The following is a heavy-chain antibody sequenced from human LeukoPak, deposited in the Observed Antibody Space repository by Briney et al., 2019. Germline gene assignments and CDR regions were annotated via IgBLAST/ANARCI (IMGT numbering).Heavy chain of an antibody. V-gene: IGHV3-53*01. D-gene: IGHD3-22*01. CDR3: ATKDSSGYIDAFDI. Sequence: PGGSLRLSCAASGFTVSSNYMSWVRQAPGKGLEWVSVIYSGGSTYYADSVKGRFTISRDNSKNTLYLQMNGLRAEDTAVYYCATKDSSGYIDAFDIWGQGTMVTVSS. J-gene: IGHJ3*02. CDR1: GFTVSSNY. CDR2: IYSGGST.